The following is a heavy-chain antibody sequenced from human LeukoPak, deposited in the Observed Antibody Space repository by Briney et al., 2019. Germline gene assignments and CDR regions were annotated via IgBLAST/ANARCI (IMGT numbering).Heavy chain of an antibody. CDR1: GFTVSSSY. Sequence: GGSLRLSCAASGFTVSSSYMSWVRQAPGKGLEWVSVIYSGGSTYYADSVKGRFTISRDNAKNSLFLQMNSLRAEDTAVYYCARDSAACRGCAFDLWGQGTVVTVSS. D-gene: IGHD3-10*01. CDR2: IYSGGST. V-gene: IGHV3-53*01. CDR3: ARDSAACRGCAFDL. J-gene: IGHJ3*01.